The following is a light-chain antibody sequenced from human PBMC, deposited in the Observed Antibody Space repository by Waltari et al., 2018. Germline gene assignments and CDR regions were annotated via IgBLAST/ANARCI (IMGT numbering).Light chain of an antibody. CDR2: GAS. CDR1: QTVKTTY. CDR3: QQYDISPLT. Sequence: IVLTQSPGTLSLSPGQSATLSCRASQTVKTTYLAWYQQKPGQAPTRVIYGASSRAAGIPDRFSGSGSGTDFSLTISSLEPEDFAVYYCQQYDISPLTFGGGTKVEIK. V-gene: IGKV3-20*01. J-gene: IGKJ4*01.